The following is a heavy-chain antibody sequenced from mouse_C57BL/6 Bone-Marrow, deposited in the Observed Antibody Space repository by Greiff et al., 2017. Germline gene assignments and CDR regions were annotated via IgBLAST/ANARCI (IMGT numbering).Heavy chain of an antibody. V-gene: IGHV5-4*01. Sequence: EVQRVESGGGLVKPGGSLKLSCAASGFTFSSYAMSWVRQTPEKRLEWVATISDGGSYTYYPDNVKGRFTISRDNAKNNLYLQMSHLKSEDTAMYYCARDRRSTMITTGGYYAMDYWGQGTSVTVSS. CDR3: ARDRRSTMITTGGYYAMDY. CDR2: ISDGGSYT. D-gene: IGHD2-4*01. J-gene: IGHJ4*01. CDR1: GFTFSSYA.